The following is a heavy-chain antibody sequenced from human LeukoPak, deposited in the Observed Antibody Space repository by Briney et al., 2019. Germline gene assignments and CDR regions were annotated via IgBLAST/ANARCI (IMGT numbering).Heavy chain of an antibody. D-gene: IGHD6-19*01. J-gene: IGHJ5*02. V-gene: IGHV4-4*07. CDR3: ARETYSSRYNWVDP. Sequence: SETLSLTCTVSGDSISSYYWSWIRQPAGKGLEWIGHIYSGGSTKYNPSLKGRVTMSVDTSKNQFPLKVSSVTAADTAVYYCARETYSSRYNWVDPWGQGTLVTVSS. CDR1: GDSISSYY. CDR2: IYSGGST.